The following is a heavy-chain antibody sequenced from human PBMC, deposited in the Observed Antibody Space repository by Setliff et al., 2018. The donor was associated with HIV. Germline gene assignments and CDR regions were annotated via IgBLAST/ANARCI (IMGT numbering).Heavy chain of an antibody. D-gene: IGHD1-7*01. CDR1: GGSISSDNW. J-gene: IGHJ4*02. V-gene: IGHV4-4*02. CDR3: ARIGTPRTIDY. CDR2: IYHSEYT. Sequence: SETLSLTCAVSGGSISSDNWWTWVRQPPGKGLEWIGEIYHSEYTNYNASLKSRVSMSVDTSKNQFSLKLSSVTAADTAVYYCARIGTPRTIDYWGQGTLVTVSS.